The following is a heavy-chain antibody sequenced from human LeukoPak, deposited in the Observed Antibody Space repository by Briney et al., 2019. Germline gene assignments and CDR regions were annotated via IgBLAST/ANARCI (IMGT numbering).Heavy chain of an antibody. CDR3: ARLDYSSSSPLRYFDY. CDR1: GGSISSSPYY. J-gene: IGHJ4*02. D-gene: IGHD6-6*01. V-gene: IGHV4-39*01. CDR2: IYYSGST. Sequence: SETLSLTCTVSGGSISSSPYYWAWLRQPPGKGREWIESIYYSGSTYYNPSLKGRAAISLDTSKTQFSLKLSSVTAADTAVYYCARLDYSSSSPLRYFDYWGQGILVTVSS.